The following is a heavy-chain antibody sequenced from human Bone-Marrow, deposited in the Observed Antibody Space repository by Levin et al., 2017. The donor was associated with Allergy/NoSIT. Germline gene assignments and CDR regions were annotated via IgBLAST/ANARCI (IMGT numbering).Heavy chain of an antibody. V-gene: IGHV4-59*01. J-gene: IGHJ4*02. CDR2: IFYSGTT. Sequence: SRTLSLTCTVSGGSISSYYWSWIRQPPGKGLEWIGYIFYSGTTNYNPSLKSRVTISVDTSKNQFSLKLSSVTAADTAVYYCARSSRDGYAYFDCWGQGTLVTVSS. D-gene: IGHD5-24*01. CDR3: ARSSRDGYAYFDC. CDR1: GGSISSYY.